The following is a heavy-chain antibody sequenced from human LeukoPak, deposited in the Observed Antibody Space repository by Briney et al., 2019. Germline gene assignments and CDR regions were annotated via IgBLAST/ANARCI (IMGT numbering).Heavy chain of an antibody. Sequence: GGSLRLSCAASGLTVSTNYMSWVRQAPGKELEWVSVLYSGGSTSYTDSVKGRFTISRDNSKNMLYLQMNSLRAEDTAVYYCARVQGETLPTNAFDIWGQGTMVTVSS. CDR3: ARVQGETLPTNAFDI. J-gene: IGHJ3*02. V-gene: IGHV3-66*01. CDR2: LYSGGST. D-gene: IGHD5-12*01. CDR1: GLTVSTNY.